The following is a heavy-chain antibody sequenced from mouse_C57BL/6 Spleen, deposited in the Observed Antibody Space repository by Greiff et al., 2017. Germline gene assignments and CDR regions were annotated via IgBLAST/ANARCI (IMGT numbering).Heavy chain of an antibody. V-gene: IGHV10-1*01. J-gene: IGHJ1*03. D-gene: IGHD1-1*01. CDR1: GFSFNTYA. CDR3: VRQYYGLSLHWYFDV. CDR2: IRSKSNNYAT. Sequence: DVKLVESGGGLVQPKGSLKLSCAASGFSFNTYAMNWVRQAPGKGLEWVARIRSKSNNYATYYADSVKDRFTISRDDSESMLYLQMNNLKTEDTAMYYCVRQYYGLSLHWYFDVWGTGTTVTVSS.